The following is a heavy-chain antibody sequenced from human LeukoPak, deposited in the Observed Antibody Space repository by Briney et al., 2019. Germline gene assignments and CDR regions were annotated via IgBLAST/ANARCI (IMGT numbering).Heavy chain of an antibody. V-gene: IGHV5-51*01. Sequence: GESLKISCKGSGYSFATYWIAWVRQMPGKGLEWMGIIYPGDSDTRYSPSFQGQVTISADKSISTAYLQWSSLKASDTAMYYCARLGRSRGYSSPSSVLKRGYYYYYMDVWGKGTTVTVSS. CDR3: ARLGRSRGYSSPSSVLKRGYYYYYMDV. CDR1: GYSFATYW. D-gene: IGHD6-13*01. CDR2: IYPGDSDT. J-gene: IGHJ6*03.